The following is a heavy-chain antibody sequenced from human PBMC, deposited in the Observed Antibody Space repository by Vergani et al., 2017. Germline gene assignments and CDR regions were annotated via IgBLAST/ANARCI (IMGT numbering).Heavy chain of an antibody. V-gene: IGHV4-34*01. CDR2: INHSGST. CDR1: GGSFSGYY. D-gene: IGHD6-19*01. Sequence: QVQLQQWGAGLLKPSETLSLTCAVYGGSFSGYYWSWIRQPPGKGLEWIGEINHSGSTNYNPSLKSRVTISVDTSKNQFSLKLSSVTAADTAVYYWARDQRVSSSGLNYWGQGTLVTVSS. J-gene: IGHJ4*02. CDR3: ARDQRVSSSGLNY.